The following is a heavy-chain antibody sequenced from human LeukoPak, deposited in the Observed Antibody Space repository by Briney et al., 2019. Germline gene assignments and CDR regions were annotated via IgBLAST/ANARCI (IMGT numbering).Heavy chain of an antibody. CDR3: GGRLGYGGGGFDY. Sequence: SETLSLTCTVSGGSISSSSYYWGWIRQPPGKGLEWIGSIYYSGSTYYNPSLKSRVTISVDTSKNQFSLKLSSVTAADTAVYYCGGRLGYGGGGFDYWGQGTLVTVSS. J-gene: IGHJ4*02. D-gene: IGHD3-16*01. CDR1: GGSISSSSYY. CDR2: IYYSGST. V-gene: IGHV4-39*01.